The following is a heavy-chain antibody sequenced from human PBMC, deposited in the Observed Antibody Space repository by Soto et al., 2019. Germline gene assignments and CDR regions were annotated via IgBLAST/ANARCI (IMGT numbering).Heavy chain of an antibody. CDR1: GFTFGSYS. CDR2: ILSSSGVI. J-gene: IGHJ6*03. Sequence: EVQLVESGGGLVQPGGSLRLSCAASGFTFGSYSMNWVRQAPGKGLEWVSFILSSSGVIYYADSVKGRFTISRDNAKNSLYLQMNSLRAEDTAVYYWARALRAPLVATAMPYYMDVWGKGTTVTVSS. D-gene: IGHD2-21*02. CDR3: ARALRAPLVATAMPYYMDV. V-gene: IGHV3-48*01.